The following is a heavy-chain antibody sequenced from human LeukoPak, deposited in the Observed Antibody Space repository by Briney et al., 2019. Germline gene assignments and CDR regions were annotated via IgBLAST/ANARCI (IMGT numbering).Heavy chain of an antibody. Sequence: PSETLSLTCAVSGGSISSSNWWSWIRQPPGKGLEWIGEIYHSGSTNYNPSLKSRVTISVDKSKNQFSLKLSSVTAADTAVCYCASIAARRGGGLRDYWGQGTLVTVSS. D-gene: IGHD6-6*01. V-gene: IGHV4-4*02. CDR3: ASIAARRGGGLRDY. J-gene: IGHJ4*02. CDR2: IYHSGST. CDR1: GGSISSSNW.